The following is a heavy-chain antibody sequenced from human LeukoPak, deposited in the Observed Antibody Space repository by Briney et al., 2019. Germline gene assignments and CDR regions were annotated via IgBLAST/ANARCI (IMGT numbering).Heavy chain of an antibody. J-gene: IGHJ4*02. D-gene: IGHD3-22*01. CDR1: GYTFTYYD. CDR3: ARGYYECSGYYFDY. CDR2: MNPYSVNT. Sequence: ASVKVPCKASGYTFTYYDINWVRQATGQGLEWMGWMNPYSVNTVYVQKFQGRVTMTRNTSTSTAYMDLSSLRSEDTAVYYCARGYYECSGYYFDYWGQGTLVTVSS. V-gene: IGHV1-8*01.